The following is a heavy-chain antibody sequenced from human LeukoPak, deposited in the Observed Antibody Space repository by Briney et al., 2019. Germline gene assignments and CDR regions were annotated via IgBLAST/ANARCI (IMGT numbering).Heavy chain of an antibody. Sequence: KPGGSLRLSCAASGFTFSSYGMNWVRQAPGKGLEWVSGIGVGGTTYYADSVKGRFTISRDTSKNTLYLQMNSLRAEDTAVYYCAKTQGYYDCWGQGTLVTVSS. CDR1: GFTFSSYG. CDR2: IGVGGTT. V-gene: IGHV3-23*01. D-gene: IGHD3-22*01. J-gene: IGHJ4*02. CDR3: AKTQGYYDC.